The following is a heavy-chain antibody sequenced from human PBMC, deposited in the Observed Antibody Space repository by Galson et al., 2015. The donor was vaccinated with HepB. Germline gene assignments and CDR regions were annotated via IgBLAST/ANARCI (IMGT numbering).Heavy chain of an antibody. V-gene: IGHV3-49*04. CDR3: TRAVITYYYGSGSDDADY. CDR2: IRSKAYGGTT. CDR1: GFTFGDYA. J-gene: IGHJ4*02. Sequence: SLRLSCAASGFTFGDYAMSWVRQAPGKGLEWVGFIRSKAYGGTTEYAASVKGRFTISRDDSKSIAYLQMNSLKTEDTAVYYCTRAVITYYYGSGSDDADYWGQGTLVTVSS. D-gene: IGHD3-10*01.